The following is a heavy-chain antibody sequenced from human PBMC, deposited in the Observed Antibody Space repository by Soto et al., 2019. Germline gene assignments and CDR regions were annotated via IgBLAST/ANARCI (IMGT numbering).Heavy chain of an antibody. CDR2: IYSGGST. D-gene: IGHD3-10*01. CDR1: GFTVSSNY. J-gene: IGHJ4*02. CDR3: ARNVGWGESYYFDY. V-gene: IGHV3-53*04. Sequence: GGSLRLSCAASGFTVSSNYMSWVRQAPGKGLEWVSVIYSGGSTYYADSVKDRFTISRHNSKNTLYLQMNSLRAEDTAVYYCARNVGWGESYYFDYWGQGTLVTVSS.